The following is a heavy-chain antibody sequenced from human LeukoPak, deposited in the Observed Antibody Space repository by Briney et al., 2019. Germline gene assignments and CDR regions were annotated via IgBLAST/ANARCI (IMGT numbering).Heavy chain of an antibody. V-gene: IGHV4-39*07. Sequence: SETLSLTCNVPDDSISSSSYFWGWIRQPPGKGLDWIGTIYYFGSTYYNPSLKSRGTISVDTSQNQFSLRLSSLTAADTAVYYCARILARQFTSFSDSSPYTYYYMDVWGKGTTVTVSS. CDR3: ARILARQFTSFSDSSPYTYYYMDV. CDR2: IYYFGST. D-gene: IGHD2/OR15-2a*01. CDR1: DDSISSSSYF. J-gene: IGHJ6*03.